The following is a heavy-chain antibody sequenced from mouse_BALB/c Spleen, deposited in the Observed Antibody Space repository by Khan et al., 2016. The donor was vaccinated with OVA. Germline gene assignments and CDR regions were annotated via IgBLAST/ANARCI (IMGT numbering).Heavy chain of an antibody. D-gene: IGHD2-4*01. CDR3: SRKYYYDYDPFPY. J-gene: IGHJ3*01. CDR2: ISYSGNT. V-gene: IGHV3-2*02. Sequence: EVQLQESGPGLVKPSQSLSLTCTVTGYSITSEYTWNWIRQFPGNKLEWMGFISYSGNTRYNPSLKSRISITRETSKNQFFLQLNSVTSEDTATYYCSRKYYYDYDPFPYWGQGTLVTVSA. CDR1: GYSITSEYT.